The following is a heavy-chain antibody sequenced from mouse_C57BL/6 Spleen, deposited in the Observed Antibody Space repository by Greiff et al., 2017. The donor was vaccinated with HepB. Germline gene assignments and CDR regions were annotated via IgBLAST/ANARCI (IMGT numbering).Heavy chain of an antibody. CDR2: IYPGDGDT. CDR1: GYAFSSSW. V-gene: IGHV1-82*01. J-gene: IGHJ3*01. D-gene: IGHD2-4*01. Sequence: QVQLQQSGPELVKPGASVKISCKASGYAFSSSWMNWVKQRPGKGLEWIGRIYPGDGDTNYNGKFKGKATLTADKSSSTAYMQLSSLTSEDSAVYFCARYGDYDGAYWGQGTLVTVSA. CDR3: ARYGDYDGAY.